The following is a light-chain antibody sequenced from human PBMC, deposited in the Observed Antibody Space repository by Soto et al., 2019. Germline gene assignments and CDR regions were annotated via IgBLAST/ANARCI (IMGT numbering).Light chain of an antibody. J-gene: IGKJ1*01. V-gene: IGKV1-5*03. Sequence: DIQMTQSPSTLSASVGDRVTITCRASQTISSWLAWYQQKPGKAPKLLIYKASTLKSGVPSRYSGSGSGTEFTLTISSLQPYDFATYYCQHYNSYSEAFGQGTKVDIK. CDR2: KAS. CDR3: QHYNSYSEA. CDR1: QTISSW.